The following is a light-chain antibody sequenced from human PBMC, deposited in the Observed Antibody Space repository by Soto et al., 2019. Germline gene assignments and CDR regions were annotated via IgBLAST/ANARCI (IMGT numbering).Light chain of an antibody. CDR2: EGI. CDR3: QSYDRSLSGSF. Sequence: QSALTQPASVSGSPGQSITISCTGTSSDVGNSNRVSWYQHHPGTDPKVMIYEGIKRPSGVSIRFSGSKSGNTASLTISGLQAEDEADYYCQSYDRSLSGSFFGTGTKLTVL. V-gene: IGLV2-23*01. J-gene: IGLJ1*01. CDR1: SSDVGNSNR.